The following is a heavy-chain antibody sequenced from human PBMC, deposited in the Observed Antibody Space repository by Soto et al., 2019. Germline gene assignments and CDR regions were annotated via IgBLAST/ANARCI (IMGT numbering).Heavy chain of an antibody. CDR1: GYTFSVYY. Sequence: ASVKVSCKASGYTFSVYYMHWVRQAPGQGLEWMGWIYPKTGVTTYAQKFEGRVTVTRDTSITTAHMELSGLKSEDTAVYYCARGLGGAWGMDVWGQGTTVTVSS. V-gene: IGHV1-2*02. CDR3: ARGLGGAWGMDV. J-gene: IGHJ6*02. CDR2: IYPKTGVT. D-gene: IGHD3-16*01.